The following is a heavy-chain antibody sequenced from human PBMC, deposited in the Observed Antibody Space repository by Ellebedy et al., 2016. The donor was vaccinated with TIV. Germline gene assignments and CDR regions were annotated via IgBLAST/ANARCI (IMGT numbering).Heavy chain of an antibody. D-gene: IGHD3-16*01. V-gene: IGHV3-23*01. CDR3: VTWGQSYGR. CDR2: IVGSGGGR. J-gene: IGHJ4*02. Sequence: GESLKISCSASGISFSSYAMSWVRQAPGKGLEWVSGIVGSGGGRYADSVNGRFTISRDNAKRSLFLQMNSLRVDDTAVYYCVTWGQSYGRWGQGSLVTISS. CDR1: GISFSSYA.